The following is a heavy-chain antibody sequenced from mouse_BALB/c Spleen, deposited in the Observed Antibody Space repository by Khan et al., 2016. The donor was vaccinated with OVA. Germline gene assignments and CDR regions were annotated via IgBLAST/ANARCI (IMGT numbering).Heavy chain of an antibody. CDR3: AGGRLLLRYPGYVDY. CDR1: GYSITSDDA. J-gene: IGHJ2*01. V-gene: IGHV3-2*02. D-gene: IGHD1-1*01. CDR2: ISYRGVT. Sequence: EVELVESGPGLKKPSQALSLTCTVTGYSITSDDAWNRIRQLPGNKLEWMAYISYRGVTTDGPSLRSRFAITRDTSNNQFYLQMNSVTNEDTATCYCAGGRLLLRYPGYVDYWGQGTTLTVSS.